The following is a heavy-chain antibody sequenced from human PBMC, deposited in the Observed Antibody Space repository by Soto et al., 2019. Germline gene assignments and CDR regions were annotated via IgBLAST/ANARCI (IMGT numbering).Heavy chain of an antibody. CDR3: ARAKGYCSSTSCYDAFDI. CDR2: IYHSGST. V-gene: IGHV4-30-2*01. Sequence: QLQLQESGSGLVKPSQTLSLTCAVSGGSISSGGYSWSWIRQPPGKGLEWIGYIYHSGSTYYNPSLKSRVTISVDRSKNQFSLKLSSVPAADTAVYYCARAKGYCSSTSCYDAFDIWGQGTMVTVSS. J-gene: IGHJ3*02. D-gene: IGHD2-2*01. CDR1: GGSISSGGYS.